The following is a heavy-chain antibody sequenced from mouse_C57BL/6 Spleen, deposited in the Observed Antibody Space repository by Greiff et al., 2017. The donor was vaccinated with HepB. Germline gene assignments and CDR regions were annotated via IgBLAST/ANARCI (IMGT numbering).Heavy chain of an antibody. CDR2: IHPSDSDT. V-gene: IGHV1-74*01. Sequence: VQLQQPGAELVKPGASVKVSCKASGYTFTSYWMHWVKQRPGQGLEWIGRIHPSDSDTNYNQKFKGKATLTVDKSSSTAYMQLSSLTSEDSAVYYCALYNGSRDYYAMDYWGQGTSVTVSS. CDR1: GYTFTSYW. CDR3: ALYNGSRDYYAMDY. D-gene: IGHD1-1*01. J-gene: IGHJ4*01.